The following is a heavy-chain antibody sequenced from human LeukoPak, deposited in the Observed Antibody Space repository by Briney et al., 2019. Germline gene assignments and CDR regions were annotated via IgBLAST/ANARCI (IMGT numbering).Heavy chain of an antibody. J-gene: IGHJ4*02. CDR3: ARDNYFDY. CDR2: INPNSGGT. Sequence: ASVKVSCKTSGYTFTGYYMHWVRQAPGQGLEWMGWINPNSGGTNYAQKFRGRVTMTRDTSISTAYMELSRLKSDDTAVYYCARDNYFDYWGQGTLVTVSS. CDR1: GYTFTGYY. V-gene: IGHV1-2*02.